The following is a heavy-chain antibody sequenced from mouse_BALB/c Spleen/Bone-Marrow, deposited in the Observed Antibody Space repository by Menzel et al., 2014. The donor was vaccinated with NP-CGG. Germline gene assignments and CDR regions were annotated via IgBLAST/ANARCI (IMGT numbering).Heavy chain of an antibody. CDR1: GDSITSGY. D-gene: IGHD1-1*01. J-gene: IGHJ2*01. CDR3: ARYYGSTYGYYFDY. CDR2: ISYSGST. Sequence: EVKLQESGPSLVKPSQTLSLTCSVTGDSITSGYWNWIRKFPGNKLEYMGYISYSGSTYYNPSLKSRISITRDTSKNXYYLQLNSVTTEDTATYYCARYYGSTYGYYFDYWGQGTTLTVSS. V-gene: IGHV3-8*02.